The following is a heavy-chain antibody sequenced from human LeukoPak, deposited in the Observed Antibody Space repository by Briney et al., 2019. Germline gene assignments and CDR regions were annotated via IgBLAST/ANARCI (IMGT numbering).Heavy chain of an antibody. Sequence: PGGSLRLSCAASGFSLRNYWMHWVRQVPGKRLVWVSRIGGDGSVTNYADSVKVRFTISRDNAKNTLFLQINGLRAEDTAVYYCARYSSSSGGASYYLDYWGHGTLVTVSS. CDR1: GFSLRNYW. V-gene: IGHV3-74*01. CDR3: ARYSSSSGGASYYLDY. D-gene: IGHD6-6*01. J-gene: IGHJ4*01. CDR2: IGGDGSVT.